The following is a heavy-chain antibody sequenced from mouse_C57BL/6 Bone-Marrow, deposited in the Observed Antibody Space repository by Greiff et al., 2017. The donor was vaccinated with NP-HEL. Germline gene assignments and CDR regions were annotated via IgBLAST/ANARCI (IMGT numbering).Heavy chain of an antibody. CDR2: IDPETGGT. D-gene: IGHD1-1*01. CDR3: TRGDYCYCSRYYFDY. J-gene: IGHJ2*01. V-gene: IGHV1-15*01. Sequence: QVQLQQSGAELVRPGASVTLSCKASGYTFTDYEMHWVKQTPVHGLEWIGAIDPETGGTAYNQKFKGKAILTADKSSSTAYMERRSLTSEDSAVYYCTRGDYCYCSRYYFDYGGQGTTLTVSS. CDR1: GYTFTDYE.